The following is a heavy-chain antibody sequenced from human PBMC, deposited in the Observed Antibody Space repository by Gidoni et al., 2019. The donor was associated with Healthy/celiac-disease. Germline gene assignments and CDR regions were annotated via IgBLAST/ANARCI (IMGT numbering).Heavy chain of an antibody. CDR2: ISYDGSNK. Sequence: QVQLVESGGGVVQPGRSLRLSCAASGFTFSSYGMHWVRQAPGKGLEWVAVISYDGSNKYYADSVKGRFTISRDNSKNTLYLQMNSLRAEDTAVYYCAKGPRRDFDLWGRGTLVTVSS. V-gene: IGHV3-30*18. CDR3: AKGPRRDFDL. J-gene: IGHJ2*01. CDR1: GFTFSSYG.